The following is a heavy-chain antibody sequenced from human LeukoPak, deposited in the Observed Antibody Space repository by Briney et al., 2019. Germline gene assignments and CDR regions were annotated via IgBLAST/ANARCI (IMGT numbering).Heavy chain of an antibody. Sequence: GASVKVSCNASGYTFTSYYMHWVRQAPGQGLEWMGIINPSGGSTSYAQKFQGRVTMTRDTSTSTVYMELNSLRSEDTAVYYCARGSQLYSSSSSPDFWGQGTLVTVSS. V-gene: IGHV1-46*01. J-gene: IGHJ4*02. CDR3: ARGSQLYSSSSSPDF. D-gene: IGHD6-6*01. CDR1: GYTFTSYY. CDR2: INPSGGST.